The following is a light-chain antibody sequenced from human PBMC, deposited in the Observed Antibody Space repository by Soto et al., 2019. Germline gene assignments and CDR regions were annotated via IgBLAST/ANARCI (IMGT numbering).Light chain of an antibody. CDR3: LQHNRYPWT. CDR2: GAS. CDR1: QGIGND. V-gene: IGKV1-17*01. Sequence: DIQVTQSPFTQAATLGYKVTNTYRASQGIGNDLGWYQQKPGEVPKRLISGASSLQSGVPSRFSGSGSGTEFTLTISSLQPEDFATYYCLQHNRYPWTFGQGTKVDIK. J-gene: IGKJ1*01.